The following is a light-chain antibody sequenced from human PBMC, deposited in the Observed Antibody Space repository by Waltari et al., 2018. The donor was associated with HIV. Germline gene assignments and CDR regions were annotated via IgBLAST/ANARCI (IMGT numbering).Light chain of an antibody. CDR3: CSYAGSSTLV. CDR1: SSDVGSYNL. V-gene: IGLV2-23*02. CDR2: EVS. J-gene: IGLJ3*02. Sequence: QSALTQPASASGSPGQSITISCTGTSSDVGSYNLVSWYQQHPGKAPKLMIYEVSKRPSGVSKRFSGSKSGNTASLTIAGLQAEDEADYYCCSYAGSSTLVFGGGTKLTVL.